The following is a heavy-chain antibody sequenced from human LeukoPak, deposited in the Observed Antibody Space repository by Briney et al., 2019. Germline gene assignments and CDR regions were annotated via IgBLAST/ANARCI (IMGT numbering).Heavy chain of an antibody. V-gene: IGHV3-30*02. CDR1: GFTFSSYG. Sequence: GGSLRLSCAASGFTFSSYGMHWVRQAPGKGLEWVAFIRYDGSNKYYADSVKGRFTISRDNSKNTLYLQMNSLRAEDTAVYYCARDSRLYDSSGYYYGAPYHWGQGTLVTVSS. D-gene: IGHD3-22*01. CDR2: IRYDGSNK. CDR3: ARDSRLYDSSGYYYGAPYH. J-gene: IGHJ5*02.